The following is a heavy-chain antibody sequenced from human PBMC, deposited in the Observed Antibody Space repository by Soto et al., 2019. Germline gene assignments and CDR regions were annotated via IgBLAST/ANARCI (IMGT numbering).Heavy chain of an antibody. V-gene: IGHV1-18*01. J-gene: IGHJ5*02. CDR1: GYTFTSYG. CDR3: ARGLCSSTHCYLGWIDP. D-gene: IGHD2-2*01. Sequence: ASVKVSCKASGYTFTSYGISWVRQAPGQGLEWMGWISAYNGNTNYAQKLQGRVTMTTDTSTSTAYMELRSLRSDDTAVYYCARGLCSSTHCYLGWIDPWGQGTLVTVSS. CDR2: ISAYNGNT.